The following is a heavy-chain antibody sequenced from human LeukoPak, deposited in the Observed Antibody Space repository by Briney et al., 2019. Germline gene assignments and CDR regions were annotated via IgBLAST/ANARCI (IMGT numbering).Heavy chain of an antibody. CDR2: IHYSGST. CDR1: GGSISSYY. CDR3: AREDTYYDYVWGSYRYNYFDY. V-gene: IGHV4-59*12. D-gene: IGHD3-16*02. Sequence: SETLSLTCIVSGGSISSYYWSWIRQPPGKGLVWIGYIHYSGSTYYNPSLKSRVTISVDTSKNQFSLKLSSVTAADTAVYYCAREDTYYDYVWGSYRYNYFDYWGQGTLVTVSS. J-gene: IGHJ4*02.